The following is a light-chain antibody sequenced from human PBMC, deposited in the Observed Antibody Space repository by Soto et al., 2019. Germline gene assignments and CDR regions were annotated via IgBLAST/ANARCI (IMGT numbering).Light chain of an antibody. CDR3: QQSYSSWLT. J-gene: IGKJ4*01. CDR1: QGINNY. V-gene: IGKV1-39*01. CDR2: AAS. Sequence: DVQLAQSPSSLSASVGDRVTITCRARQGINNYLNWYQQKPGRAPKLLVYAASTLEDGVPSRFSGSGSGTDFTLTIGPLQPEDFAVYYCQQSYSSWLTFGGGTRVEIQ.